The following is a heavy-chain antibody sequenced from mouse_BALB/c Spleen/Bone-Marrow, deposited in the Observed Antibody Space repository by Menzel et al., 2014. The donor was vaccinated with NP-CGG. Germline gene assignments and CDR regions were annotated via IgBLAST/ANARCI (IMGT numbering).Heavy chain of an antibody. CDR2: IDPANGNT. D-gene: IGHD4-1*01. V-gene: IGHV14-3*02. Sequence: VQLQQSGAELVKPGASVKLSCTASGFNIKDTYMHWVKERPEQGLEWIGRIDPANGNTKYDPKFQGKATITADTSSNTAYLQLSSLTSEDTAVYYCARWEYYAMDYWGQGTSVTVSS. CDR3: ARWEYYAMDY. J-gene: IGHJ4*01. CDR1: GFNIKDTY.